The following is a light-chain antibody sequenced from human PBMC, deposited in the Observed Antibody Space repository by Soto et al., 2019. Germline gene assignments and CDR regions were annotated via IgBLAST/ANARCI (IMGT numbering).Light chain of an antibody. CDR2: DVT. V-gene: IGLV2-14*01. J-gene: IGLJ1*01. CDR1: SSDVGGYNF. Sequence: QSVLNQPASVSGSPGQSITISCTGTSSDVGGYNFVSWYQQHPDKAPKLMIYDVTNRPSGVSNRFSGSKSGNTASLTISGLQAEDEADYYCSSYTSISTYVFGPGTKVTV. CDR3: SSYTSISTYV.